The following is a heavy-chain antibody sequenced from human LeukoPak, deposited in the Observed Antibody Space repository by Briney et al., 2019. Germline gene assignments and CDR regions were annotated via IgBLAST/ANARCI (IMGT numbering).Heavy chain of an antibody. J-gene: IGHJ4*02. CDR3: ARDRSDIFTGHPSHFDY. V-gene: IGHV3-30*01. D-gene: IGHD3-9*01. CDR1: GFTLTKYD. Sequence: GGSLRLSCAASGFTLTKYDIIWVRQAPGKGLEWVAVISYDGSNKYYADSVKGRFTISRDNSKNTLYLQMNSLRAEDTAVYYCARDRSDIFTGHPSHFDYWGQGTLVTVSS. CDR2: ISYDGSNK.